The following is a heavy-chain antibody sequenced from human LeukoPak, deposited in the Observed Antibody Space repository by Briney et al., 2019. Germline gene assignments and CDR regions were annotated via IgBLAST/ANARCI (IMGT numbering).Heavy chain of an antibody. V-gene: IGHV3-23*01. CDR1: GFTFSSYA. Sequence: PGGSLRLSCAASGFTFSSYAMSWVRQAPGRGLEWVSAISGSGGSTYYADSVKGRFTISRDNSKNTLYLQMNSLRAEDTAVYYCANGVDHPFYYYYYGMDVWGQGTTVTVSS. CDR3: ANGVDHPFYYYYYGMDV. CDR2: ISGSGGST. D-gene: IGHD1-14*01. J-gene: IGHJ6*02.